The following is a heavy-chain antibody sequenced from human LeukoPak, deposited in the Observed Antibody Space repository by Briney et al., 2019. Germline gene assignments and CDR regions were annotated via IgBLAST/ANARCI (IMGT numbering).Heavy chain of an antibody. CDR2: FDPEDGET. J-gene: IGHJ1*01. D-gene: IGHD5-24*01. Sequence: ASVKVSCKVSGYTLTELSMHWVRQAPGKGLEWMGGFDPEDGETIYAQKFQGRVTMTEDTSTDTAYMELSSLRSEDTAVYYCATAQMRGQYFQHWGQGTLVTVSS. V-gene: IGHV1-24*01. CDR1: GYTLTELS. CDR3: ATAQMRGQYFQH.